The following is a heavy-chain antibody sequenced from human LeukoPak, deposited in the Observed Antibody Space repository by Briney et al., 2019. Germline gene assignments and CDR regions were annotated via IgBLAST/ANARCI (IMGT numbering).Heavy chain of an antibody. Sequence: GSLRLSCAASGFTFSSYSMNWVRQAPGKGLEWVSYISSSSSTIYYADSVKGRFTISRDNAKNSLYLQMNSLRAEDTAVYYCARDKLATVTASFDYWGQGTLVTVSS. CDR1: GFTFSSYS. V-gene: IGHV3-48*04. CDR3: ARDKLATVTASFDY. CDR2: ISSSSSTI. D-gene: IGHD4-17*01. J-gene: IGHJ4*02.